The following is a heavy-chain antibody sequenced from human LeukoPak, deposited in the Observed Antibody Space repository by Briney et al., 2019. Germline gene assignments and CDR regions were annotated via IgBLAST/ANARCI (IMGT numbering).Heavy chain of an antibody. CDR3: ARGQIVVVPADRGYGWLDP. CDR1: GGTFSSYA. CDR2: IIPIFGTA. J-gene: IGHJ5*02. Sequence: SVKVSCKASGGTFSSYAISWVRQAPGQGLEWMGGIIPIFGTANYAQKFQGRVTITADESTSTAYMELSSLRSEDTAVYYCARGQIVVVPADRGYGWLDPWGQGTLVTVSS. D-gene: IGHD2-2*01. V-gene: IGHV1-69*13.